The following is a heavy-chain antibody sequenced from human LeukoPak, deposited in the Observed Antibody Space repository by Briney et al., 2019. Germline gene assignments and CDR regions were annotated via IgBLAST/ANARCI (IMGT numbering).Heavy chain of an antibody. D-gene: IGHD4-23*01. CDR3: AKDPSTVGWYFDL. J-gene: IGHJ2*01. CDR2: ISGIGGST. CDR1: GFTFSSYA. V-gene: IGHV3-23*01. Sequence: GGSLRLSYAASGFTFSSYAMSWVRPAAGKGEEWFSVISGIGGSTYYADSVKGRFTISRDNSKNTLYLQMNTLRAEDTAVYYCAKDPSTVGWYFDLWGRGTLSLSPQ.